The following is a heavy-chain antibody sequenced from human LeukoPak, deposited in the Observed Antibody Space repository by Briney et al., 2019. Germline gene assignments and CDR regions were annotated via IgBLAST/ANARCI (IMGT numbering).Heavy chain of an antibody. Sequence: GGSLRLSCAASEFTFSTYWMNWVRQVPGKGLVWVSRINNDGSDTAYAGSVKGRFTISRDNAKNTLYLQMNSLRAEDSAVYFCARDLNDLLQNYRSTWYPADYWGQGTLVTVSS. CDR1: EFTFSTYW. CDR2: INNDGSDT. D-gene: IGHD6-13*01. CDR3: ARDLNDLLQNYRSTWYPADY. J-gene: IGHJ4*02. V-gene: IGHV3-74*01.